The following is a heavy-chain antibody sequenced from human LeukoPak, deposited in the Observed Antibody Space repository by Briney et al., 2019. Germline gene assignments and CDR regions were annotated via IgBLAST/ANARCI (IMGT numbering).Heavy chain of an antibody. D-gene: IGHD2-2*01. CDR3: AGGATYCSSTSCYAGWFDP. V-gene: IGHV1-69*13. CDR1: GGTFSSYA. CDR2: IIPIFGTA. J-gene: IGHJ5*02. Sequence: ASVKVSCKASGGTFSSYAISWVRQAPGQGLEWMGGIIPIFGTANYAQKFQGRVTITADESTSTAYMELSSLRSEDTAVYYCAGGATYCSSTSCYAGWFDPWGRGTLVTVSS.